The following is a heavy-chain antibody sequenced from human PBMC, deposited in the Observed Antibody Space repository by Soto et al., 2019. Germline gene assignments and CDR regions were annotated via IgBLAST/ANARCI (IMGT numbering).Heavy chain of an antibody. Sequence: GGSLRLSCAASGFTFSSYAMSWVRQAPGKGLEYVSAISSNGGSTYYADSVKLRFTISRDNSKNTLYLQMSSLRDEDTAVYYCAKGDYENYYYGMDVWGQGTTVTVSS. D-gene: IGHD3-16*01. CDR2: ISSNGGST. CDR3: AKGDYENYYYGMDV. V-gene: IGHV3-64D*06. CDR1: GFTFSSYA. J-gene: IGHJ6*02.